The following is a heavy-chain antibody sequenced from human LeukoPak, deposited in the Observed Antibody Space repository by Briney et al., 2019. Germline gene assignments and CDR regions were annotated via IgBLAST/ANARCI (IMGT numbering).Heavy chain of an antibody. D-gene: IGHD6-19*01. CDR2: INHSGST. CDR1: GGSFSGYY. J-gene: IGHJ4*02. Sequence: SETLSLTCAVYGGSFSGYYWSWIRQPPGKGLEWIGEINHSGSTNYNPSLKSRVTISVDTSKNQFSLKLSSVTAADTAVYYCARGGGIAVAEAHWGQGTLVTVSS. CDR3: ARGGGIAVAEAH. V-gene: IGHV4-34*01.